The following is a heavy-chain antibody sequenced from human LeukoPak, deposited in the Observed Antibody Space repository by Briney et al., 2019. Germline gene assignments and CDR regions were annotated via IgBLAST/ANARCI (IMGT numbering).Heavy chain of an antibody. D-gene: IGHD5-18*01. J-gene: IGHJ4*02. V-gene: IGHV4-38-2*02. CDR2: INHSGST. Sequence: SETLSLTCSVSDYSISSGYCWGWIRQPPGKGLEWIGEINHSGSTNYNPSLKSRVTISVDTSKNQFSLKLSSVTAADTAVYYCARLERRGYSYGYNYWGQGTLVTVSS. CDR3: ARLERRGYSYGYNY. CDR1: DYSISSGYC.